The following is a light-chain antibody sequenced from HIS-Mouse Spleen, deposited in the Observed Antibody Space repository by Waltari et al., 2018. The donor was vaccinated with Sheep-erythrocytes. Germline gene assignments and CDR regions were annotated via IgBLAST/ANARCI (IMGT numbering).Light chain of an antibody. CDR1: SSDVGSYNL. V-gene: IGLV2-23*03. Sequence: QSALTQPASVSGSPGQSITISCTGTSSDVGSYNLVSWYQQHPGKAPKLMIYEGSKRPVWVSNGFSGSKSGNTASLTISGLQAEDEADYYCCSYAGSSTFHVVFGGGTKLTVL. CDR2: EGS. CDR3: CSYAGSSTFHVV. J-gene: IGLJ2*01.